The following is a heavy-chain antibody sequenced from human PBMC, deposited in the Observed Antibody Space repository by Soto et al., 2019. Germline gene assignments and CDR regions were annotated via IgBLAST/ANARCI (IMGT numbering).Heavy chain of an antibody. CDR2: IWNDGNGY. V-gene: IGHV3-33*01. Sequence: GGSLRLSCAASGFTFNNYGMHWVRQAPGKGLEWLAVIWNDGNGYYYANSVKGRFTISRDNSKNTLYLQMSSLRAEDTAVYYCARRSFTIFGPQLVQVRENYYYYYMDVWGKGTTVTVSS. J-gene: IGHJ6*03. D-gene: IGHD3-3*01. CDR1: GFTFNNYG. CDR3: ARRSFTIFGPQLVQVRENYYYYYMDV.